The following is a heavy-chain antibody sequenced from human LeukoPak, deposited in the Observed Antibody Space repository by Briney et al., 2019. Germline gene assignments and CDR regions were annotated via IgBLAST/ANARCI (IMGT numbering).Heavy chain of an antibody. D-gene: IGHD3-3*02. CDR2: IYYSGST. CDR1: GGSISSSSYY. Sequence: SETLSLTCTVSGGSISSSSYYWGWIRQPPGKGLEWIGNIYYSGSTYYNPSLTSRVTISVDTSKNQFSLKLSSVTAADTAIYYCARGQFWSGYSIWGQGTLVTVSS. J-gene: IGHJ4*02. CDR3: ARGQFWSGYSI. V-gene: IGHV4-39*01.